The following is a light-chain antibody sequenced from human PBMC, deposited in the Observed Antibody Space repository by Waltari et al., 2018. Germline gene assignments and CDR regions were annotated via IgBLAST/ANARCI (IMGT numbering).Light chain of an antibody. Sequence: QSVLTQPPSVSAAPGQRVTISCSGGHSNIGNNYVSWYRQFPGTAPKLLISEDSERPSGVPGRCSGSKSGTSATLDITGLQAGDEADYYCGTWDSSLSGAVFGGGTHLTVL. CDR3: GTWDSSLSGAV. V-gene: IGLV1-51*02. J-gene: IGLJ7*01. CDR2: EDS. CDR1: HSNIGNNY.